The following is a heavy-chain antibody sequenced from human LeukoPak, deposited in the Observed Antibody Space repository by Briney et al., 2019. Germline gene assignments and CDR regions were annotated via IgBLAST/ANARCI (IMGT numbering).Heavy chain of an antibody. CDR3: ARVEPAADAFDI. V-gene: IGHV1-69*04. Sequence: ASVKVSCKASGGTFSSYAISWVRQAPGQGLEWMGRIIPTLGIANYAQKFQGRVTITADKSTSTAYMELSSLRSDDRAVYYCARVEPAADAFDIWGQGTMVTVSS. CDR2: IIPTLGIA. CDR1: GGTFSSYA. D-gene: IGHD2-2*01. J-gene: IGHJ3*02.